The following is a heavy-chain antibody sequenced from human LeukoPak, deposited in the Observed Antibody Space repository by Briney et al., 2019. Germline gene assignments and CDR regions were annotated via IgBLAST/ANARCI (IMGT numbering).Heavy chain of an antibody. CDR2: ISGSGGST. V-gene: IGHV3-23*01. D-gene: IGHD2-15*01. Sequence: GGSLRLSCAASGFTFSSYAMSWVRQAPGKGLEWVSAISGSGGSTYYADSVKGRFTISRDNSKNTLYLQMNSLRAEDTAVYYCAKGRYCSGGSCYPRGNWFDPLGQGTLVTVSS. CDR1: GFTFSSYA. CDR3: AKGRYCSGGSCYPRGNWFDP. J-gene: IGHJ5*02.